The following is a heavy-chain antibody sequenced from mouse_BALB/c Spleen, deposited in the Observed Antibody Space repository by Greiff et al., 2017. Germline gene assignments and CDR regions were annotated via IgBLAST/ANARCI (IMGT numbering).Heavy chain of an antibody. Sequence: QVQLQQSGPQLVRPGASVKISCKASGYSFTSYWMHWVKQRPGQGLEWIGMIDPSDSETRLNQKFKDKATLTVDKSSSTAYMQLSSPTSEDSAVYYCARYTAYLGYAMDYWGQGTSVTVSS. J-gene: IGHJ4*01. CDR1: GYSFTSYW. CDR2: IDPSDSET. D-gene: IGHD2-10*01. CDR3: ARYTAYLGYAMDY. V-gene: IGHV1S126*01.